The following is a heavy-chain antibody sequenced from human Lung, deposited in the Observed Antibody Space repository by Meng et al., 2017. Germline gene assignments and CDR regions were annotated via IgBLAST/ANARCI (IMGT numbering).Heavy chain of an antibody. CDR1: GYNFPDTW. CDR2: IDPKSGDT. D-gene: IGHD6-13*01. V-gene: IGHV1-2*06. Sequence: QGLRVKSRAEVKKPGASVKVSCKPSGYNFPDTWLHWVRRAPGQGLEWMGRIDPKSGDTHYAQRFQGRVTMTGDTSISTAYMELSGLRSDDTAMYYCARDEDISAAGKLFGDYWGQGTLVTVSS. CDR3: ARDEDISAAGKLFGDY. J-gene: IGHJ4*02.